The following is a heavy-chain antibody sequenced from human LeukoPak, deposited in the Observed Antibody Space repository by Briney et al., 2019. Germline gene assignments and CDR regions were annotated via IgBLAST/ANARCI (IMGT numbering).Heavy chain of an antibody. Sequence: SETLSLTCTVSRGSVTTYSWSWIRQPAGKGLEWIGHLSGSGTTNYNPSLKTRVTMSVDKSKNQFSLQLRSVTAADTAVYFCARDLTLTASFDIWGQGTVVTVSS. CDR2: LSGSGTT. CDR3: ARDLTLTASFDI. D-gene: IGHD4/OR15-4a*01. V-gene: IGHV4-4*07. J-gene: IGHJ3*02. CDR1: RGSVTTYS.